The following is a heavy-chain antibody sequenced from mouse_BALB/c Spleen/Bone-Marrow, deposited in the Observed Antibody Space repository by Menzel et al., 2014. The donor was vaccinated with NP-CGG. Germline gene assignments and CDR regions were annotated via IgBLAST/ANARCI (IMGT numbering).Heavy chain of an antibody. D-gene: IGHD1-1*02. Sequence: EVKLQESGPGLVKPSQTVSLTCTVTGISITTGNYRWSWIRQSPGNKLEWIGYIYYSGTITYNPSLTSRTTITGDTSKNQFFLEMNSLAAEDTATYYCARDGDYAMDYWGQGTSVTVSS. CDR2: IYYSGTI. J-gene: IGHJ4*01. V-gene: IGHV3-5*02. CDR3: ARDGDYAMDY. CDR1: GISITTGNYR.